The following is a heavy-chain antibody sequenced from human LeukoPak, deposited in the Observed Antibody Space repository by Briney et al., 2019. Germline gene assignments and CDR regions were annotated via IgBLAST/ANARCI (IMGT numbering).Heavy chain of an antibody. CDR1: GGSINSGDSY. V-gene: IGHV4-31*03. J-gene: IGHJ6*03. Sequence: PSETLSLTCTVSGGSINSGDSYWSWIRQRPGEGLEWIGCIYYSWSTYYNPSLKSRITLSLDTSKNQFSLRLSSVTAADTAVYYCARDNGDLRSIYYYMDVWGKGTTVTVSS. D-gene: IGHD2-8*01. CDR3: ARDNGDLRSIYYYMDV. CDR2: IYYSWST.